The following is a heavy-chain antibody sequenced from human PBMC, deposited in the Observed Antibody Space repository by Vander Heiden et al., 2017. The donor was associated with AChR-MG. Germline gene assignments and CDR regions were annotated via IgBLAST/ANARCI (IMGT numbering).Heavy chain of an antibody. CDR1: GFRFSSYA. CDR3: ARDPNGDYVGAYWFDP. CDR2: IFGSGSGA. J-gene: IGHJ5*02. V-gene: IGHV3-23*01. D-gene: IGHD4-17*01. Sequence: EVQLLESGGGLVQPGGSLRLACAASGFRFSSYAMTWVRQAPTKGLEWVSSIFGSGSGASYADSVKGRFTISRDNSKNTLYLQMNSLRAEDTAIYYCARDPNGDYVGAYWFDPWGQGTLVTVSS.